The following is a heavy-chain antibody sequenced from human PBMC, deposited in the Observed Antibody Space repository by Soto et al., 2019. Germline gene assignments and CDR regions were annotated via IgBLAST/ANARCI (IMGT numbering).Heavy chain of an antibody. D-gene: IGHD6-6*01. J-gene: IGHJ4*01. CDR2: IYPGDSDT. V-gene: IGHV5-51*03. Sequence: EVQLVQSGAEVKKPGESLKISCNGSGYSFTSYWIGWVRQMPWKGLEWMGIIYPGDSDTRYIPSFQGQVTTSADKSISTAYLQWSSLKASDTAMDYCARLQDQDRLAAPPDYWGHGTLVTVSS. CDR3: ARLQDQDRLAAPPDY. CDR1: GYSFTSYW.